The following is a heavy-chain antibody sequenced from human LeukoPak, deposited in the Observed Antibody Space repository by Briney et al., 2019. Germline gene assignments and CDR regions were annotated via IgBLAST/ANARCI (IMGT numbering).Heavy chain of an antibody. CDR2: IYYSGST. CDR1: GFTFSDYY. V-gene: IGHV4-59*01. J-gene: IGHJ3*02. D-gene: IGHD6-19*01. CDR3: ARANKQWLPDAFDI. Sequence: GSLRLSCAASGFTFSDYYMSWIRQAPGKGLEWIWYIYYSGSTNYNPSLKSRVTISVDTSKNQFSLKLSSVTAADTAVYYCARANKQWLPDAFDIWGQGTMVTVSS.